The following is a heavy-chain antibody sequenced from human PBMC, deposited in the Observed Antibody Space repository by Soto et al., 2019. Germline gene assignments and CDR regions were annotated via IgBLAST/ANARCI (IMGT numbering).Heavy chain of an antibody. V-gene: IGHV3-30*18. Sequence: GGSLRLSCAASGFTFSSYGMHWVRQAPGKGLEWVAVISYDGSNKYYADSVKGRFTISRDNSKNTLYLQMNSLRAEDTAVYYCAKDLGANYDILTGITYYYYGMDVWGQGTTVTV. D-gene: IGHD3-9*01. CDR1: GFTFSSYG. CDR3: AKDLGANYDILTGITYYYYGMDV. CDR2: ISYDGSNK. J-gene: IGHJ6*02.